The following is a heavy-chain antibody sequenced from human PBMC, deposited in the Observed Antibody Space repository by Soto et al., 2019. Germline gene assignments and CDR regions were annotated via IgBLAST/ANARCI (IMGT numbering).Heavy chain of an antibody. Sequence: LRLSCAASGFTFSSYGMHWVRQAPGKGLEWVAVIWYDGSNKYYADSVKGRFTISRDNSKNTLYLQMNSLRAEDTAVYYCARDHGVAVAGYYFDYWGQGTLVTVSS. D-gene: IGHD6-19*01. CDR3: ARDHGVAVAGYYFDY. CDR2: IWYDGSNK. V-gene: IGHV3-33*01. J-gene: IGHJ4*02. CDR1: GFTFSSYG.